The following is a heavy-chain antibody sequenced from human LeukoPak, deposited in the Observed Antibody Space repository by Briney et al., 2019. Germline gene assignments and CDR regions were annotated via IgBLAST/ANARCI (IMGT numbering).Heavy chain of an antibody. V-gene: IGHV4-4*07. CDR3: ARDAYYDFWSGYYTYFDY. CDR1: GGSISSYY. CDR2: IYTSGST. D-gene: IGHD3-3*01. J-gene: IGHJ4*02. Sequence: SETLSLTCTVSGGSISSYYWSWIRQPAGKGLEWIGRIYTSGSTNYNPSLKSRVTMSVDTSKNQFSLKLSSVTAADTAVYYCARDAYYDFWSGYYTYFDYWGQGILVTVSS.